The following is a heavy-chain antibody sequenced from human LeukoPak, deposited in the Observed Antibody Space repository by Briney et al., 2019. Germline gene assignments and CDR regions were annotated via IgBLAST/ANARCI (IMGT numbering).Heavy chain of an antibody. J-gene: IGHJ5*02. V-gene: IGHV1-2*02. CDR1: GYTFTGYY. D-gene: IGHD6-13*01. CDR2: INPNSGGT. CDR3: ARARSSWYGWFDP. Sequence: ASVKVSCKASGYTFTGYYMHWVRQAPGQGLEWMGWINPNSGGTNYAQKFQGRVTMTRDTSISTAYMELSRLRSDDTAVYYCARARSSWYGWFDPWGQGTLVTVSS.